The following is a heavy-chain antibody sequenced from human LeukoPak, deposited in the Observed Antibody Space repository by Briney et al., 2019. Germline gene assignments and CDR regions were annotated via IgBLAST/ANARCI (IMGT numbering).Heavy chain of an antibody. Sequence: SETLPLTCTVSGSSISSYYWSWIRQPAGEALEWTGRIYTSGSTSYNPSLKSRVTMSVDTSKNQFSLKLSSVTAPDTPVYFCPRDQAVTMYYYYYYMDVWGKGTTVTVSS. CDR1: GSSISSYY. CDR2: IYTSGST. D-gene: IGHD4-17*01. J-gene: IGHJ6*03. V-gene: IGHV4-4*07. CDR3: PRDQAVTMYYYYYYMDV.